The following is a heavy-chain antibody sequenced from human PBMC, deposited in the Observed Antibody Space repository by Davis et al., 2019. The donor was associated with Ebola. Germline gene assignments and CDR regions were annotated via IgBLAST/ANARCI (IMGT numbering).Heavy chain of an antibody. D-gene: IGHD6-25*01. CDR3: AKDVRGFNRPIDY. J-gene: IGHJ4*02. V-gene: IGHV3-23*01. CDR1: GFTFNDYA. CDR2: ISGDSFGT. Sequence: GESLKISCLASGFTFNDYAMNWVRQAPRKGLEWVSSISGDSFGTSYADSVKGRFTISRDNSKNTLYLQMDSLRADDTAVYYCAKDVRGFNRPIDYWGQGTLVTVSS.